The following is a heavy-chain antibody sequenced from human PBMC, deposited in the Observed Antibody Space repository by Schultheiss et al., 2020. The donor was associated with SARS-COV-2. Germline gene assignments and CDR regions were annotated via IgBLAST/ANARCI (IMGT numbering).Heavy chain of an antibody. CDR2: IYYSGST. D-gene: IGHD6-25*01. V-gene: IGHV4-59*12. CDR1: GGSISSYY. J-gene: IGHJ4*02. CDR3: ARVAAMDDY. Sequence: SQTLSLTCTVSGGSISSYYWSWIRQPPGKGLEWIGYIYYSGSTNYNPSLKSRVTISVDTSKNQFSLKLSSVTAADTAVYYCARVAAMDDYWGQGTLVTVSS.